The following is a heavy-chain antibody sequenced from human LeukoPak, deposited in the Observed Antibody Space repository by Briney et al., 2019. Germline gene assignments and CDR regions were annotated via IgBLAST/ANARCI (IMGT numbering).Heavy chain of an antibody. CDR2: INHSGST. CDR1: GGSFSGYY. J-gene: IGHJ6*03. V-gene: IGHV4-34*01. D-gene: IGHD5-18*01. Sequence: PSETLSLTCAVYGGSFSGYYWSWIRQPPGKGLEWIGEINHSGSTNYNPSLKSRVTISVDTSKNQFSLKLSSVTAADTAVYYCAXTTEGGYTYGYFYYYYMDVWGKGTTVTISS. CDR3: AXTTEGGYTYGYFYYYYMDV.